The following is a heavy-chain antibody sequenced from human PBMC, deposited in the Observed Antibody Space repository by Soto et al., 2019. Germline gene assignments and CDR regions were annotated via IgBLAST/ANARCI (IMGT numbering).Heavy chain of an antibody. CDR1: GYTFTSYY. CDR3: ARDGDFWRWDY. D-gene: IGHD3-3*01. Sequence: QVQMVQSGAEVKKPGASVKVSCKASGYTFTSYYMYWVRQAPEQGLEWIGIINPSDGSTTYAQKFQGRFTTTRDTSTSTVYMELSSLRFEDTVVYYGARDGDFWRWDYWGQGSQVTVSS. V-gene: IGHV1-46*01. CDR2: INPSDGST. J-gene: IGHJ4*02.